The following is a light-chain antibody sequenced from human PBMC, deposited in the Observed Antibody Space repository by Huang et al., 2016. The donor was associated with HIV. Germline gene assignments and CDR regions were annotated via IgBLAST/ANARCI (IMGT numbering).Light chain of an antibody. J-gene: IGKJ1*01. V-gene: IGKV1-5*03. CDR1: QTITNW. CDR3: QQYSSWRT. CDR2: KAS. Sequence: DIQMTQSPSTLSASVGDTFTITCRASQTITNWLAWYHQKPGKAPKLLIYKASTLETGVPSRFSGSGSGTEFTLTINSMQPDDFATYYCQQYSSWRTFGQGTKVE.